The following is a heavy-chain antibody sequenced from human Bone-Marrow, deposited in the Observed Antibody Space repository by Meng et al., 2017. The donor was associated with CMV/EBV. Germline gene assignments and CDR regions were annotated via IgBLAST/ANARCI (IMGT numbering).Heavy chain of an antibody. V-gene: IGHV4-38-2*02. Sequence: SETLSLTCTVSGYSISTANFWGWIRQPPGKGLEWIGVYDTGTTFYNPSLKSRVAISVDTSETQFSLKLSAVTAADTAVYYCVRQILVVPDRGYGVDVWGQGTTVTVSS. CDR2: VYDTGTT. J-gene: IGHJ6*02. CDR3: VRQILVVPDRGYGVDV. D-gene: IGHD2-2*01. CDR1: GYSISTANF.